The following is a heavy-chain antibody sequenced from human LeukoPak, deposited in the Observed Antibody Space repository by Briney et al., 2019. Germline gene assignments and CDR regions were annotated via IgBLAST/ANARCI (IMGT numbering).Heavy chain of an antibody. Sequence: GASVKVSCKASGYTFTSFDMNWVRQAPGQGLEWMGWMNPNSGNTGYAQKFQGRVTMTRNTSISTAYMELSSLRSEDTAVYYCAKYGGCSSTSCPFDFWGQGTLVTVSS. V-gene: IGHV1-8*01. CDR2: MNPNSGNT. J-gene: IGHJ4*02. CDR1: GYTFTSFD. D-gene: IGHD2-2*01. CDR3: AKYGGCSSTSCPFDF.